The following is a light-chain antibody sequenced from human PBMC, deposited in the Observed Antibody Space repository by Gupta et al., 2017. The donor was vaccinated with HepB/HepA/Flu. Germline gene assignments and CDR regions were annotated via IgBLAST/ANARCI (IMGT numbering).Light chain of an antibody. J-gene: IGKJ1*01. CDR1: QSVSSSY. V-gene: IGKV3-20*01. Sequence: EIVLTQSPGTLSLSPGERATLSCRASQSVSSSYLAWYQQKPGQAPRLLIYGASSRATGIPVRFSGRGSATDFTLTISRLEPAAFAVYYCQQDGSSPQTFGQGTKVEIK. CDR2: GAS. CDR3: QQDGSSPQT.